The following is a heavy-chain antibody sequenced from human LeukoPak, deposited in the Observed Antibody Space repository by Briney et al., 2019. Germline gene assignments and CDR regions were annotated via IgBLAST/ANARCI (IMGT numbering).Heavy chain of an antibody. CDR3: ARDVGGVLRDD. J-gene: IGHJ4*02. V-gene: IGHV1-69*04. Sequence: ASVKVSCKASGGTLSSYTITWGPQAPGQGLKWMGRIIPILGIANYAQKFQGRVTITADKTTSTAYMEQSGLSSEDRDVYHCARDVGGVLRDDWREGTVVTVSS. CDR2: IIPILGIA. D-gene: IGHD2-8*02. CDR1: GGTLSSYT.